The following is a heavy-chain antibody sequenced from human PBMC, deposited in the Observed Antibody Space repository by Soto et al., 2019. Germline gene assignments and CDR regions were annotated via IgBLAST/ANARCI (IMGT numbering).Heavy chain of an antibody. CDR3: ARDPPTGTTLDWADS. V-gene: IGHV3-9*01. CDR1: GLNFDDFA. D-gene: IGHD1-7*01. CDR2: ITWNSRVL. Sequence: PGGSLRLSCVGTGLNFDDFAMHWVRQAPGKGLEWVSGITWNSRVLAYADSVKGRFTISRDNAKNSLYLQMSGLKDEDTAVYYCARDPPTGTTLDWADSWGQGTLVTVSS. J-gene: IGHJ4*02.